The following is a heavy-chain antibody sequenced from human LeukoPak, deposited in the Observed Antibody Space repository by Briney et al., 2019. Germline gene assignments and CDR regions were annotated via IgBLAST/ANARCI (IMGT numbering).Heavy chain of an antibody. V-gene: IGHV3-53*01. J-gene: IGHJ4*02. CDR1: GFTFSSNY. D-gene: IGHD3-10*01. CDR3: ASGGMGARKYYSDPFHY. Sequence: GGSLRLSCVASGFTFSSNYMSWVRQAPGKGLDWVSSIYSAGTTYYSDAVRGRFTISRDSSKNKVCLQMNSLRPEDTAVDYCASGGMGARKYYSDPFHYWGQGNLVTVSS. CDR2: IYSAGTT.